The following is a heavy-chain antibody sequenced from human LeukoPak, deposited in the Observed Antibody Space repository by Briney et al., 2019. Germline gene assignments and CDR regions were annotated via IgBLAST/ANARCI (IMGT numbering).Heavy chain of an antibody. Sequence: GGSLRLSCAASGFTFSSYSMNWVRQAPGKGLEWVSSISSSSSYIYYADSVKGRFTISRDNAKNSLYLQMNSLRAEDTAVYYCARNTYSGYAYYYYYGMDVWGQGTTVTVSS. J-gene: IGHJ6*02. CDR3: ARNTYSGYAYYYYYGMDV. CDR2: ISSSSSYI. CDR1: GFTFSSYS. V-gene: IGHV3-21*01. D-gene: IGHD5-12*01.